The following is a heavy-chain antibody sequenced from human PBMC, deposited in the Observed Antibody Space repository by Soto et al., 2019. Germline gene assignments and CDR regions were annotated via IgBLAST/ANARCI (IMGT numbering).Heavy chain of an antibody. CDR1: GGTFSNYA. CDR2: IMPIIGRA. D-gene: IGHD6-19*01. CDR3: ASWLKEAGIGGISYCGMGG. Sequence: QVQLVQSGAEVKKPGSSVKVSCKASGGTFSNYAFSWVRQAPGQGLEWLGGIMPIIGRADYAQKFRGRVTITADESTSTAHVELSSLRSEDTAVYYCASWLKEAGIGGISYCGMGGWGPGTPVTVSS. V-gene: IGHV1-69*12. J-gene: IGHJ6*01.